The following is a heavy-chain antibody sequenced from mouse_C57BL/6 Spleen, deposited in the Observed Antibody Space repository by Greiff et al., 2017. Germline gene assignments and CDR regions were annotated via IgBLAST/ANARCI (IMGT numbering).Heavy chain of an antibody. CDR2: INYDGSST. Sequence: EVKVVESEGGLVQPGSSMKLSCTASGFTFSDYYMAWVRQVPEKGLEWVANINYDGSSTYYLDSLKSRFIISRDNAKNILYLQMSSLKSEDTATYYCASERGISTRAMDYWGQGTSVTVSS. CDR3: ASERGISTRAMDY. J-gene: IGHJ4*01. V-gene: IGHV5-16*01. CDR1: GFTFSDYY.